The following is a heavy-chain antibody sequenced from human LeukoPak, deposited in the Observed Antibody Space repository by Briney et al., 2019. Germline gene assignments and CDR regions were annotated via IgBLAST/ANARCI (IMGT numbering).Heavy chain of an antibody. CDR2: IYPGDSDT. D-gene: IGHD2-2*01. Sequence: GASLKISCEGSGYSFTSYWIGWVRQMPGKVLEWMGIIYPGDSDTRYSPSFQGQVTISADKSISTAYLQWSSLKASDTAMYCCARIPAPAAMVDYWGQGTLVTVSS. CDR3: ARIPAPAAMVDY. CDR1: GYSFTSYW. J-gene: IGHJ4*02. V-gene: IGHV5-51*01.